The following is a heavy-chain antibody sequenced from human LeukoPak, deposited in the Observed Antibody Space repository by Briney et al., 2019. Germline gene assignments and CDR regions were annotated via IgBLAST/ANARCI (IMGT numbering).Heavy chain of an antibody. Sequence: ASVKVSCKASGYSFINFGISWVRQAPGQGLEWMGWISGYNGKTDYAQKLHGRVTMTTNTSTSTAYMELRSLSSDDTAVYYCARDSKRQTTVPGYWGQGTLVTVSS. CDR3: ARDSKRQTTVPGY. CDR1: GYSFINFG. CDR2: ISGYNGKT. V-gene: IGHV1-18*01. D-gene: IGHD4-11*01. J-gene: IGHJ4*02.